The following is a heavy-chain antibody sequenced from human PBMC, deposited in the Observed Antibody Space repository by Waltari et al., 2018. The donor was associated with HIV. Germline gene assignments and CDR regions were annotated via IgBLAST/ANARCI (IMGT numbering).Heavy chain of an antibody. CDR1: GFSFSDYA. Sequence: EVQLVESGGGLVQPGRSLRLSCAASGFSFSDYAMNWVRQAPGKGLEGISYISRSSSNIKYADSVKGRFTISRDNTKRSLDLHMNNLRDEDTAVYFCARDTLNLYFGLDVWGQGTTVSVSS. CDR2: ISRSSSNI. CDR3: ARDTLNLYFGLDV. J-gene: IGHJ6*02. V-gene: IGHV3-48*02.